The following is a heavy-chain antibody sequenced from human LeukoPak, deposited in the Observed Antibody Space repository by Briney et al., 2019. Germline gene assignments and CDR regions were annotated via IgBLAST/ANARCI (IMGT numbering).Heavy chain of an antibody. CDR3: SRNADHDW. J-gene: IGHJ4*02. Sequence: GGSLRLSCAASGFSFSDAWFNWVRQTPEKGLEWVARIKRQTEGWAKDYAAPVKGRFTISRDDSKNTVYLQMNNLEIEDTAVYFCSRNADHDWWGQGTLVTVSS. CDR1: GFSFSDAW. D-gene: IGHD1-14*01. CDR2: IKRQTEGWAK. V-gene: IGHV3-15*01.